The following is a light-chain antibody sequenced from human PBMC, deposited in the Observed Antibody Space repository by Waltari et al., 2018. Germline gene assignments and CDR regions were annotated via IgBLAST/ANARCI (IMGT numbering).Light chain of an antibody. V-gene: IGLV2-23*01. J-gene: IGLJ3*02. CDR2: EGS. CDR1: SSAVGRDSF. Sequence: QSALTQPASVSGSPGQSITIFCTGISSAVGRDSFVSWYQQHPGNAPEVMIYEGSNRPSAVSDRFSGSKSGNTASLTISGLQAEDEADYYCCSYEGSTWVFGGGTKLTVL. CDR3: CSYEGSTWV.